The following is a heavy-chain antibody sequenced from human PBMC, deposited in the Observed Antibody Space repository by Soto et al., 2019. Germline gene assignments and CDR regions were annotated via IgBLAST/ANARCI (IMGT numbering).Heavy chain of an antibody. D-gene: IGHD3-3*01. CDR3: AKLRFLEPLTYYFDY. Sequence: PGGSLRLSCAASGFTFSSYAMSWVRQAPGKGLEWVSAISGSGGSTYYADSVKGRFTISRDNSKNTLYLQMNSLRAEDTAVYYCAKLRFLEPLTYYFDYWGQGTLVTVSS. CDR1: GFTFSSYA. CDR2: ISGSGGST. V-gene: IGHV3-23*01. J-gene: IGHJ4*02.